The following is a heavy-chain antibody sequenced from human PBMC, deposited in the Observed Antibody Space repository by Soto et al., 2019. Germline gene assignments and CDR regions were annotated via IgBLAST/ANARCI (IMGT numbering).Heavy chain of an antibody. CDR3: ARGPAFVEIQLNY. Sequence: SVKVSCKASGGTFSSYAISWVRKAPGQGLEWMGGIIPIFGTANYAQKFKGRVTITADESTSTAYMELRSLRSDDTAVYYCARGPAFVEIQLNYWGQGTLVTVSS. CDR1: GGTFSSYA. D-gene: IGHD5-18*01. J-gene: IGHJ4*02. CDR2: IIPIFGTA. V-gene: IGHV1-69*13.